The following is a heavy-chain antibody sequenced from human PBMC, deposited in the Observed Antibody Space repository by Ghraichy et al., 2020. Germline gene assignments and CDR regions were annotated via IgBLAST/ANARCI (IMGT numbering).Heavy chain of an antibody. CDR3: ARNIVVVVAANNWFDP. V-gene: IGHV1-69*13. J-gene: IGHJ5*02. D-gene: IGHD2-15*01. Sequence: SVKVSCKASGGTFSSYAISWVRQAPGQGLEWMGGIIPIFGTANYAQKFQGRVTITADESTSTAYMELSSLRSEDTAVYYCARNIVVVVAANNWFDPWGQGTLVTVSS. CDR2: IIPIFGTA. CDR1: GGTFSSYA.